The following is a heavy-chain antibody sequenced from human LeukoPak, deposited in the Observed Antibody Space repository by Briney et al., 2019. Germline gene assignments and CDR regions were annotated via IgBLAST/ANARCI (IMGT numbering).Heavy chain of an antibody. J-gene: IGHJ3*02. CDR3: ARVATMVRVPLDALDI. V-gene: IGHV3-48*03. CDR2: ISRSGSTR. D-gene: IGHD3-10*01. Sequence: GSLRLSCAISGFTFSACELTWVRQAPGKGLEWVSYISRSGSTRYYADSVKGRFTISRDNAKNSLYLQMSSLRAEDTAVYYCARVATMVRVPLDALDIWGQGTMVSVSS. CDR1: GFTFSACE.